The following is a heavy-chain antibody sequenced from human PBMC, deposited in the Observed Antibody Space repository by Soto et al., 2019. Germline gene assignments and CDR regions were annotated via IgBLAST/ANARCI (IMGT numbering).Heavy chain of an antibody. CDR3: VREGGDNWFDP. V-gene: IGHV3-11*05. D-gene: IGHD3-16*01. CDR2: SSNSGTFS. CDR1: GFTFSDYY. Sequence: KSGGSLRLSCEGSGFTFSDYYISWIRQAPGKGLEWISYSSNSGTFSRYADSVKGRFSISRDNTKNLLYLQMNSLRAADTAVYYCVREGGDNWFDPWGQGTLVTVSS. J-gene: IGHJ5*02.